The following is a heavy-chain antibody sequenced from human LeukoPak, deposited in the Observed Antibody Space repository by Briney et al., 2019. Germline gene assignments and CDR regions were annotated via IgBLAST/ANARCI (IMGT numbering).Heavy chain of an antibody. CDR2: IFYSGTT. J-gene: IGHJ3*02. CDR1: GDSISRSNYY. CDR3: AREDSGNSDDSLDI. D-gene: IGHD4-23*01. V-gene: IGHV4-39*07. Sequence: SETLSLTCTVSGDSISRSNYYWAWIRQPPGKGLEWIGSIFYSGTTYYSSSLKSRVTMSIDTSKTQFSLKLRSVTTADTAVYYCAREDSGNSDDSLDIWGQGTMVTVSS.